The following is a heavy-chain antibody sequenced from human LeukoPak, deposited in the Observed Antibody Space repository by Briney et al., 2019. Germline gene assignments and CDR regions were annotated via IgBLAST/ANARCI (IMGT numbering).Heavy chain of an antibody. J-gene: IGHJ4*02. CDR3: ARDLGRIVRATAPDY. CDR2: INSDGSST. D-gene: IGHD1-26*01. V-gene: IGHV3-74*01. CDR1: GFTFSSYW. Sequence: GGSLRLSCAASGFTFSSYWMHWVRQAPGKGLVWVSRINSDGSSTSYADSVKGRFTISRDNAKNTLYLQMNSLRAEDTAVYYCARDLGRIVRATAPDYWGQGTLVTVSS.